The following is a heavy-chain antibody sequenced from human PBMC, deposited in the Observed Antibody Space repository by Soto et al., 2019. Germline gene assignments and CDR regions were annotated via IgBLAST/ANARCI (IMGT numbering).Heavy chain of an antibody. Sequence: EVQLVESGGGLVEPGGSLRLSCAASGFTFTNAWMSWVRQAPGKGLEWVGRIKTKTEGETTDYAAPVKGRFTVTRDDSRNTLYLQRTSLKTEDTAVYYCTTLGRGYSYGAHWGQGTQVTVSS. D-gene: IGHD5-18*01. V-gene: IGHV3-15*01. CDR2: IKTKTEGETT. J-gene: IGHJ4*02. CDR3: TTLGRGYSYGAH. CDR1: GFTFTNAW.